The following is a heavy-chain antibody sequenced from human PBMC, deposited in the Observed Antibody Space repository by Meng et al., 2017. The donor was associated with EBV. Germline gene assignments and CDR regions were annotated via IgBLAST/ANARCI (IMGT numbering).Heavy chain of an antibody. V-gene: IGHV4-39*07. D-gene: IGHD3-9*01. J-gene: IGHJ4*02. Sequence: QRQLEESGPRLVKPSETLSLTCTVSGGSISSSSYYWGWIRQPPGKGLEWIGSIYYSGSTYYNPSLKSRVTISVDTSKNQFSLKLSSVTAADTAVYYCARAYGDDILTGYYHIDYWGQGTLVTVSS. CDR2: IYYSGST. CDR1: GGSISSSSYY. CDR3: ARAYGDDILTGYYHIDY.